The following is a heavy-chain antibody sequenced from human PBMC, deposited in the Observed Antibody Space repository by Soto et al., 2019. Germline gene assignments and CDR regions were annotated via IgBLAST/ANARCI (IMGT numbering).Heavy chain of an antibody. V-gene: IGHV1-24*01. Sequence: SVKVSCKVSGYTLTELSMHWVRQAPGKGLEWMGGFDPEDGETIYAQKFQGRVTMTEDTSTDTAYMELSSLRSEDTAVYYCATVMSFADIVVVPAARDWYFDLWGRGTLVTVSS. CDR3: ATVMSFADIVVVPAARDWYFDL. CDR1: GYTLTELS. CDR2: FDPEDGET. D-gene: IGHD2-2*01. J-gene: IGHJ2*01.